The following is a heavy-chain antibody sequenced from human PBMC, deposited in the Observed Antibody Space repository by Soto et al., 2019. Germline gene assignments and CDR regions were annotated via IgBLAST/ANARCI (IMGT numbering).Heavy chain of an antibody. J-gene: IGHJ4*02. Sequence: PGGFLRLSCAASGFTFSSYAMSWVRQAPGKGLEWVSAISGSGGSTYYADYVKGRFTISRDNSKNTLYLQMNSLRAEDTAVYYCAKVAYYYDSSGWIDYWGQGTLVTVSS. D-gene: IGHD3-22*01. CDR2: ISGSGGST. CDR1: GFTFSSYA. V-gene: IGHV3-23*01. CDR3: AKVAYYYDSSGWIDY.